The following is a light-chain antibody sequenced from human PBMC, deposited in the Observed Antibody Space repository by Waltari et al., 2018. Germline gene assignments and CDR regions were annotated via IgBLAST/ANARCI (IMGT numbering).Light chain of an antibody. J-gene: IGKJ1*01. V-gene: IGKV3-15*01. CDR2: GAS. CDR1: QSVSSN. CDR3: QQYNEWPPWT. Sequence: EIVMTQSPATLSVSPGERATISCRASQSVSSNLAWYQQKPGQAPRLLIYGASTRATGIPARVSGSGSGTEFTLTISSLQSEDFAVYYCQQYNEWPPWTFGQGTKVEIK.